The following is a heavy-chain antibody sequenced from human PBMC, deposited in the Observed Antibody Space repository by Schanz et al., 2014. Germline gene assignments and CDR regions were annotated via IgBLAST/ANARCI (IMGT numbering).Heavy chain of an antibody. CDR2: IIPILGIA. CDR1: GGTFNSYT. J-gene: IGHJ4*02. D-gene: IGHD4-17*01. Sequence: QVQLVQSGAEVKKPGSSMKVSCKASGGTFNSYTINWVRQAPGQGLEWMGRIIPILGIANYAQNFQGRVTITADKSTSTAYMELTSLRSEDTAVYYCARGYGDSPTDFWGQGTLVNVSS. CDR3: ARGYGDSPTDF. V-gene: IGHV1-69*02.